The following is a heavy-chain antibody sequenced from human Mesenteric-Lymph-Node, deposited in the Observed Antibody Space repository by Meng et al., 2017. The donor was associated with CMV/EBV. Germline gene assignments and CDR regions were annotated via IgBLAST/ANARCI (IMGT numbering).Heavy chain of an antibody. Sequence: LSLTCAASGFSFDTYSMYWVRQAPGKGLEWVSSITISSTYIYYADSVKGRFTVSRDNAKNSLYLQIKGLRAEDTAVYYCARGLGSGTRRGIDYWGQGTLVTVSS. D-gene: IGHD1-26*01. CDR1: GFSFDTYS. J-gene: IGHJ4*02. CDR3: ARGLGSGTRRGIDY. CDR2: ITISSTYI. V-gene: IGHV3-21*01.